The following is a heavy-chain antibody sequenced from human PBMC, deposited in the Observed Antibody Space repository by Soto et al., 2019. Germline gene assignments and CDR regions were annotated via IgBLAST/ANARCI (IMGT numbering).Heavy chain of an antibody. CDR2: MNPNGPKT. V-gene: IGHV1-8*01. D-gene: IGHD3-16*01. CDR1: GYTFTSYD. CDR3: AREGVRGMDV. Sequence: QVKLVQSGAEVKRPGASVKVSCKPSGYTFTSYDINWVRQATGQGLGWMGWMNPNGPKTGYAQKFQGRVTMTGNTSISTASRELSSLRSEDTAVYYGAREGVRGMDVWGQGTTVTVSS. J-gene: IGHJ6*02.